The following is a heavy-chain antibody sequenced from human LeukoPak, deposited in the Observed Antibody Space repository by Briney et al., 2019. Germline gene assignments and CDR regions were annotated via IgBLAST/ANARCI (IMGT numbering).Heavy chain of an antibody. CDR2: IIPIFGTA. D-gene: IGHD6-13*01. CDR1: GGTFSSYA. J-gene: IGHJ6*03. CDR3: ARDSSSWYRYYYYMDV. Sequence: SVKVSCKASGGTFSSYAISWVRQAPGQGLEWMGGIIPIFGTANYAQKFQGRVTITADESTSTAYMELSSLRSEDTAVYYCARDSSSWYRYYYYMDVWGKGTTVTVSS. V-gene: IGHV1-69*13.